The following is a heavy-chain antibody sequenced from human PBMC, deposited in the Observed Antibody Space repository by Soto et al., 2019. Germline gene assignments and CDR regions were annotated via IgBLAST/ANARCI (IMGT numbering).Heavy chain of an antibody. CDR1: GGSISSSSYF. CDR2: IYYSGST. Sequence: PSETLSLTCTVSGGSISSSSYFWGWIRQPPGKGLEWIGSIYYSGSTYYNPSLKSRVTVSVDTSKNQFSLKLSSVTAADTAVYYCARATGIVDYWGQGTLVTVSS. J-gene: IGHJ4*02. V-gene: IGHV4-39*01. CDR3: ARATGIVDY. D-gene: IGHD4-17*01.